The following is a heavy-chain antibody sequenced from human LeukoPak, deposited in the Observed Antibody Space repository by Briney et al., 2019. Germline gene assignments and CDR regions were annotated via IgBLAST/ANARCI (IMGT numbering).Heavy chain of an antibody. CDR1: GFTFSSYG. CDR2: IRYDGSNK. J-gene: IGHJ4*02. Sequence: GGSLRLSCAASGFTFSSYGMHWVRQAPGKGLEWVAFIRYDGSNKYYADSVKGRFTISRDNSKNTLYLQMNSLRADDTAVYYCAKDLARRRGYGDLNYWGQGTLATVSS. D-gene: IGHD4-17*01. CDR3: AKDLARRRGYGDLNY. V-gene: IGHV3-30*02.